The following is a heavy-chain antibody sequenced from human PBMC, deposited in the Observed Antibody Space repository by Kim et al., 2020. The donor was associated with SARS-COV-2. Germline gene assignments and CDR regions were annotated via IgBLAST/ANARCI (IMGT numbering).Heavy chain of an antibody. J-gene: IGHJ6*02. V-gene: IGHV3-64D*09. CDR1: GFTFSSYA. CDR3: VKGTTVPNPNANYYYGMDV. Sequence: GGSLRLSCSASGFTFSSYAMHWVRQAPGKGLEYVSAISSNGGSTYYADSVKGRFTISRDNSKNTLYLQMSSLRAEDTAVYYCVKGTTVPNPNANYYYGMDVWGQGTTVTVSS. D-gene: IGHD4-17*01. CDR2: ISSNGGST.